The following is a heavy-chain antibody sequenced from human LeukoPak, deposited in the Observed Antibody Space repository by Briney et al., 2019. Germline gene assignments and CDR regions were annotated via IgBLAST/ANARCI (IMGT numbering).Heavy chain of an antibody. J-gene: IGHJ4*02. Sequence: SETLSLTCTVSGGSISSSSYYWGWIRQPPGKGLEWIGSIYYSGSTYYNPSLKSRVTISVDTSKNQFSLKLSSVTAADTAVYYCARQSGWYSPFDYWGQGTLVTVSS. V-gene: IGHV4-39*07. CDR3: ARQSGWYSPFDY. CDR1: GGSISSSSYY. D-gene: IGHD6-19*01. CDR2: IYYSGST.